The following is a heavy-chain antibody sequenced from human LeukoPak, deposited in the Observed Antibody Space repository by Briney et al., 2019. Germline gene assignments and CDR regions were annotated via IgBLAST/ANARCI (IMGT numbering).Heavy chain of an antibody. CDR1: GFTFSNYA. CDR2: ITTNGGNT. Sequence: PGGSLRLSCAASGFTFSNYAMSWVRQAPGKGLEWVSAITTNGGNTKYADSVKGRFTISRDNSKNTLYLQMNSLRAEDTAVYYCARVDRGYSSSWYESFQHWGQGTLVTVSS. V-gene: IGHV3-23*01. CDR3: ARVDRGYSSSWYESFQH. D-gene: IGHD6-13*01. J-gene: IGHJ1*01.